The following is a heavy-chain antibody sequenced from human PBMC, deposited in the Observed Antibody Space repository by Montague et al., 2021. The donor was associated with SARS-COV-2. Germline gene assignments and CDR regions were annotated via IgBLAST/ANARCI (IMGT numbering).Heavy chain of an antibody. CDR2: ISSSSSYI. CDR1: GFTFSSYS. Sequence: SLRLSWAASGFTFSSYSMNWVRQAPGKGLEWVSSISSSSSYIYYADSVKGRFTISRDNAKNSLYLQMNSLRAEDTAVYYCARDRITMVRYLDLGNYGMDVWGQGTTVTVSS. V-gene: IGHV3-21*01. J-gene: IGHJ6*02. CDR3: ARDRITMVRYLDLGNYGMDV. D-gene: IGHD3-10*01.